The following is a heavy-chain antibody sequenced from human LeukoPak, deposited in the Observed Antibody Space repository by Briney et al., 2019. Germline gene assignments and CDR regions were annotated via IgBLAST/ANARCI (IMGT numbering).Heavy chain of an antibody. J-gene: IGHJ4*02. CDR1: GGSISSTN. Sequence: ETLSLTCGVSGGSISSTNWWSWVRQAPGKGLEYVSAISSNGGSTYYADSVKGRFTISRDNSKNTLYLQMSSLRAEDTAVYYCVKGYDSSGPAYYFDYWGQGTLVTVSS. CDR2: ISSNGGST. D-gene: IGHD3-22*01. CDR3: VKGYDSSGPAYYFDY. V-gene: IGHV3-64D*09.